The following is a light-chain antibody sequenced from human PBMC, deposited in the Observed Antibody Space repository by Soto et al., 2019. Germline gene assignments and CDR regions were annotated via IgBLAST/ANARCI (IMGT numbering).Light chain of an antibody. V-gene: IGKV3-20*01. Sequence: EIVLTHSPATLSVSPGERVTLSCRASQSVDINLAWYQQKPGQAPRLLIYGASSRATGIPDRFSGSGSGTDFTLTISRLEPEDFAVYYCQQYGSSPRTFGQGTKVDIK. CDR1: QSVDIN. CDR3: QQYGSSPRT. CDR2: GAS. J-gene: IGKJ1*01.